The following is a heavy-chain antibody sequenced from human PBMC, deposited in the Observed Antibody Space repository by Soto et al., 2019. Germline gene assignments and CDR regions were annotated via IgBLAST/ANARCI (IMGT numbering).Heavy chain of an antibody. CDR3: ASSIVPAANFDY. V-gene: IGHV1-18*01. CDR1: GYTFTSYG. J-gene: IGHJ4*02. CDR2: ISAYNGNT. D-gene: IGHD2-2*01. Sequence: ASVKVSCKASGYTFTSYGIRCVRQAPGQVLEWMGWISAYNGNTNYAQKLQGRVTMTTDTSTSTAYMELRSLRSDDTAVYYCASSIVPAANFDYWGQGTLVTVSS.